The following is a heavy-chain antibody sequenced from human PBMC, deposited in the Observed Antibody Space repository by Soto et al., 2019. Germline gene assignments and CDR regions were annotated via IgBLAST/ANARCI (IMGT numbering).Heavy chain of an antibody. V-gene: IGHV1-8*01. CDR3: ARDADYDFWSGYLDY. CDR2: MNPNSGNT. CDR1: GYTFTSYD. D-gene: IGHD3-3*01. Sequence: ASVKVSCKASGYTFTSYDINWVRQATGQGLEWMGWMNPNSGNTGYAQKFQGRVTMTRDTSISTAYMELSSLRSDDTAVYYCARDADYDFWSGYLDYWGQGTLVTVSS. J-gene: IGHJ4*02.